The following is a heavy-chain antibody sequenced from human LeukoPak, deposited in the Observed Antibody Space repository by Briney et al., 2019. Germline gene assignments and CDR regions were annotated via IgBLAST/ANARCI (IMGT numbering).Heavy chain of an antibody. V-gene: IGHV4-38-2*01. CDR3: ARRRVDSGNHHFDY. CDR2: LYNSGSA. J-gene: IGHJ4*02. D-gene: IGHD1-26*01. Sequence: SETLSLTCAVSGYSISSGYYWGWIRQPPGKGLEWIGNLYNSGSADYNPSLKSRVTISVDTSKNQFSLKLSSVTAADTAVYYCARRRVDSGNHHFDYWGQGTLVTVSS. CDR1: GYSISSGYY.